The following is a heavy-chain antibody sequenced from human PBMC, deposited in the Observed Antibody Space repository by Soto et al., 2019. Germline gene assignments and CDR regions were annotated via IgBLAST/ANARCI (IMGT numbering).Heavy chain of an antibody. CDR3: ANGMVVIEGDY. CDR2: SSGSGGST. CDR1: GLTFSSYA. J-gene: IGHJ4*02. V-gene: IGHV3-23*01. D-gene: IGHD3-16*02. Sequence: EVQLLETGGALVQPGGSLRLSCAASGLTFSSYAMSWVRQAPGKGLEWVAESSGSGGSTYNADSVKGRFTISRDNTKNTLYLQRNSLRAEDTAVYYCANGMVVIEGDYWGQGTLVTVSS.